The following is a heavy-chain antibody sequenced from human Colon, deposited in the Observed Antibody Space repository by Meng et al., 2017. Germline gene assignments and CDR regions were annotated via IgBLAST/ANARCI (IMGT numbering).Heavy chain of an antibody. CDR3: ARVALNYYDSSWAYYFDY. CDR1: GGSTSSGSYD. CDR2: IYTSGST. J-gene: IGHJ4*02. V-gene: IGHV4-61*02. D-gene: IGHD3-22*01. Sequence: SETLSPTCTVYGGSTSSGSYDWSWIRQPAGKGLEGIGRIYTSGSTNYNPSLKSRVTITVDTSKNQFSLKLSSVTAADTAVYYCARVALNYYDSSWAYYFDYWGQGTLVTVSS.